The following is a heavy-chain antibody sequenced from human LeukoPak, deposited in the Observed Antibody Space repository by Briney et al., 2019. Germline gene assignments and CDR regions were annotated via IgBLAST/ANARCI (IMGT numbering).Heavy chain of an antibody. J-gene: IGHJ6*02. D-gene: IGHD3-10*01. V-gene: IGHV3-30*03. CDR2: ISYDGSNK. CDR1: GFTFSSYG. CDR3: ARVRVREFYGMDV. Sequence: GGSLRLSCAASGFTFSSYGMHWVRQAPGKGLEWVAVISYDGSNKYYADSVKGRFTISRDNSKNTLYLQMNSLRAEDTAVYSCARVRVREFYGMDVWGQGTTVTVSS.